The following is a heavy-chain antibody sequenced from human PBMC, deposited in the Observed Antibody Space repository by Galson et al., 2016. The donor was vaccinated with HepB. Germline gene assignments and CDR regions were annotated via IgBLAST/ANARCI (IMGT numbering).Heavy chain of an antibody. J-gene: IGHJ6*02. Sequence: SLRLSYAASGFTFSSYTMNWVRQAPGKGLEWVSSISSSSSYIHYADSVKGRFTISRDNAKNSLYLQMNSLRAEDTAVYSCAKVDGSGDYPGYYYYYGLDVWGQGTTVTVSS. CDR3: AKVDGSGDYPGYYYYYGLDV. CDR1: GFTFSSYT. V-gene: IGHV3-21*04. CDR2: ISSSSSYI. D-gene: IGHD4-17*01.